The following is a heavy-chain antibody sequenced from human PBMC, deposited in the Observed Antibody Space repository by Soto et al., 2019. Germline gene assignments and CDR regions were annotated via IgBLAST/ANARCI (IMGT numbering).Heavy chain of an antibody. D-gene: IGHD5-12*01. J-gene: IGHJ6*03. V-gene: IGHV1-2*04. CDR2: INPNSGGT. CDR1: GYTFSDYY. Sequence: QVQLVQSGAEVKKPGASVKVSCKASGYTFSDYYIHWMRQAPGQGLEWMGWINPNSGGTKYAHKFKGWVTMTRDTSIKTAYMELSRLTSDDTAVYYCARESGGATATLDYYYFYMDVWGKGTTVTVSS. CDR3: ARESGGATATLDYYYFYMDV.